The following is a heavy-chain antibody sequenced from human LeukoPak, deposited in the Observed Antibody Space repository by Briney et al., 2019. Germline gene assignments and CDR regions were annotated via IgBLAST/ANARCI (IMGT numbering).Heavy chain of an antibody. CDR3: ARGYGSGSYYFDY. J-gene: IGHJ4*02. CDR1: GGSISSGGYS. Sequence: SETLSLTCAVSGGSISSGGYSWSWIRQPPGKGLEWIGYIYHSGSTYYNPSLKSRVTISVDRSKNQFSLKLSSVTAADTAVYYCARGYGSGSYYFDYWGQGTLVTVSS. D-gene: IGHD3-10*01. CDR2: IYHSGST. V-gene: IGHV4-30-2*01.